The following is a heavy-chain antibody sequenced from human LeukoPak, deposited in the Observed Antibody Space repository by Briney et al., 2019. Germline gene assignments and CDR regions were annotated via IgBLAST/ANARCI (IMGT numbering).Heavy chain of an antibody. CDR1: GFTFSSFA. CDR3: ARKGERGWGLLFRTSDFDY. J-gene: IGHJ4*02. Sequence: PGGSLRLSCAASGFTFSSFAMSWVRQAPGKGLEWVSGISADGGGTYYADSVKGRFTISRDNSKDTLYLQMNSLRAEDTAVYYCARKGERGWGLLFRTSDFDYWGQGTLVTVSS. CDR2: ISADGGGT. D-gene: IGHD1-26*01. V-gene: IGHV3-23*01.